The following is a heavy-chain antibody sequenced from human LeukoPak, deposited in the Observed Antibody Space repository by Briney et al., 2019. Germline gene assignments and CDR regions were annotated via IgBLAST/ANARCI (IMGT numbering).Heavy chain of an antibody. CDR3: ARDSLPIAASWVYYYYMDV. CDR2: IYSAGTS. Sequence: GGSLRLSCTVSGFSVSAIYLSWVRQVPGKGLQWVSGIYSAGTSFHAESLEGRFTVSRDFSKNSLYLQMNSLRAEDTAVYYCARDSLPIAASWVYYYYMDVWGKGTTVTVSS. D-gene: IGHD5-12*01. V-gene: IGHV3-66*01. J-gene: IGHJ6*03. CDR1: GFSVSAIY.